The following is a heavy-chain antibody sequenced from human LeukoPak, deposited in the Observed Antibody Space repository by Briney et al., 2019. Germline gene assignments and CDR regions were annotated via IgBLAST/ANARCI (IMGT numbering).Heavy chain of an antibody. CDR1: GGSISSGGYS. CDR3: ARHTNSGYWYIDL. D-gene: IGHD2-8*01. Sequence: PSETLSLTCAVSGGSISSGGYSWSWIRQPPGKGLEWIGYIYHSGSTYYNPSLKSRVTISVDRSKNQFSLKLSSVTAADTAVYYCARHTNSGYWYIDLWGRGTLVTVSS. CDR2: IYHSGST. J-gene: IGHJ2*01. V-gene: IGHV4-30-2*01.